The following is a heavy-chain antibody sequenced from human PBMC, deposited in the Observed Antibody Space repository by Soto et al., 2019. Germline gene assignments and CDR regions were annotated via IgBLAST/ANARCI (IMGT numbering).Heavy chain of an antibody. V-gene: IGHV4-59*01. Sequence: SETLSLTCNVSGGSISSYYWSWIRQPPGKGLEWIGYIYYSGSTNYNPSLKSRVTISVDTSKNQFSLKLSSVTAADTAVYYCARDSDGDYYFDYWGQGTLVTVSS. D-gene: IGHD4-17*01. CDR3: ARDSDGDYYFDY. CDR1: GGSISSYY. J-gene: IGHJ4*02. CDR2: IYYSGST.